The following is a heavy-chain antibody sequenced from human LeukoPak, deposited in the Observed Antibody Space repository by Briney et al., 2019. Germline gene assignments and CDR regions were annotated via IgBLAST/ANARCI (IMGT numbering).Heavy chain of an antibody. Sequence: SETLSLACTVSGGSISSSSYYWGWIRQPPGKGLEWIGSIYYSGSTYYNPSLKSRVTISVDTSKNQFSLKLSSVTAADTAVYYCARLTDFRSGYYLFDYWGQGTLVTVSS. CDR2: IYYSGST. CDR1: GGSISSSSYY. D-gene: IGHD3-3*01. CDR3: ARLTDFRSGYYLFDY. J-gene: IGHJ4*02. V-gene: IGHV4-39*01.